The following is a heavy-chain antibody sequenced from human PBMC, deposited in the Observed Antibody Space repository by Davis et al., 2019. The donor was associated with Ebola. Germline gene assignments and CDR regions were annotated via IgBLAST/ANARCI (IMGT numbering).Heavy chain of an antibody. Sequence: GGSLRLSCAASGFTFSSYGMHWVRQAPGKGLEWVAVISYDGSNKYYADSVKGRFTISRDNSKNTLYLQMNSLRAEDTALYYCAKAPYGALAHELDYWGQGTLVTVSS. V-gene: IGHV3-30*18. J-gene: IGHJ4*02. D-gene: IGHD4/OR15-4a*01. CDR2: ISYDGSNK. CDR3: AKAPYGALAHELDY. CDR1: GFTFSSYG.